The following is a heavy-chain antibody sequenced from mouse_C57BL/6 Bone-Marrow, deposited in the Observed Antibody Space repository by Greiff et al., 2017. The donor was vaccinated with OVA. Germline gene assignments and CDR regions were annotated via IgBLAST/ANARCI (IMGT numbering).Heavy chain of an antibody. V-gene: IGHV1-34*02. CDR3: ARAGGQGALAY. D-gene: IGHD3-2*02. J-gene: IGHJ3*01. CDR2: IYPNNGGT. CDR1: GYTFTDYY. Sequence: VQLQQSGAELVRPGASVKLSCKASGYTFTDYYMHWVKQSPGQGLEWIGNIYPNNGGTNYNQKFKGKATLTVDKSSSTAYMELRSLTSEDSAVYYCARAGGQGALAYWGQGTLVTVSA.